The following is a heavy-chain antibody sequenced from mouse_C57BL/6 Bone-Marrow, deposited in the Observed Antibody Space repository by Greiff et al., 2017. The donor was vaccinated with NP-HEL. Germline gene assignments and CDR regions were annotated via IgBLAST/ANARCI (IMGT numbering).Heavy chain of an antibody. Sequence: EVQRVESGGGLVKPGGSLKLSCAASGFTFSSYAMSWVRQTPEKRLEWVATISDGGSYTYYPDNVKGRFTISRDNAKNNLYLQMSHLKSEDTAMYYCARVYYDYDSYYAMDYWGQGTSVAVSS. CDR2: ISDGGSYT. CDR3: ARVYYDYDSYYAMDY. J-gene: IGHJ4*01. D-gene: IGHD2-4*01. V-gene: IGHV5-4*01. CDR1: GFTFSSYA.